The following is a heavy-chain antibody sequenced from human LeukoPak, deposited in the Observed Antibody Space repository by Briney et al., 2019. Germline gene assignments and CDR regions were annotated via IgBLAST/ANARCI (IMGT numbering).Heavy chain of an antibody. Sequence: SETLSLTCTVSGDSISSSTYYWGWIRQPPGKGLEWIGSIYYSGRTYDNPSLKSRVTMSVDTSKNQFSLKLSSVTAADTAVYYCASPTASGPYYFDYWGQGTLVTVSS. CDR2: IYYSGRT. CDR3: ASPTASGPYYFDY. D-gene: IGHD6-13*01. V-gene: IGHV4-39*01. CDR1: GDSISSSTYY. J-gene: IGHJ4*02.